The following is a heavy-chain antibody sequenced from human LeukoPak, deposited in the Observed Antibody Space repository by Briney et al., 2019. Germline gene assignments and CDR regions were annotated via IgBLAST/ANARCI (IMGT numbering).Heavy chain of an antibody. CDR1: GSSISSYY. Sequence: SETLSLTCTVSGSSISSYYWSWIRQPPGKGLEWIGYIYYSGSTNYNPSLKSRVTISVDTSKNQFSLKLSSVTAADTAVYYCARVEGDWLFDYWGQGTLVTVSS. J-gene: IGHJ4*02. CDR3: ARVEGDWLFDY. V-gene: IGHV4-59*12. D-gene: IGHD2-21*02. CDR2: IYYSGST.